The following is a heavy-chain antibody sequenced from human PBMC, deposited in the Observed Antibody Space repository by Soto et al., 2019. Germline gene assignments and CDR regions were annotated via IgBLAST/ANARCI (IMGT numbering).Heavy chain of an antibody. CDR1: GFTFSSYG. V-gene: IGHV3-33*01. J-gene: IGHJ4*02. CDR2: IWYDGSNK. CDR3: ARELGSSWPYFDY. D-gene: IGHD6-13*01. Sequence: GGSLRLSCAASGFTFSSYGMHWVRQAPGKGLEWVAVIWYDGSNKYYADSVKGRFTISRDNSKNTLYLQMNSLRAEDTAVYYCARELGSSWPYFDYWGQGTLVTVSS.